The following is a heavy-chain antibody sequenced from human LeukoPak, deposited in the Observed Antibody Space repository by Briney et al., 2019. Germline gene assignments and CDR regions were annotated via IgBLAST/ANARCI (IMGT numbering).Heavy chain of an antibody. D-gene: IGHD2-15*01. CDR3: ARDCSGGSFYSSHDAFDI. J-gene: IGHJ3*02. Sequence: SETPSLTCTVSGGSISSYYWSWIRQPAGKGLEWIGRIYTSGSTNYNPSLKSRVTMSVDTSKNQFSLKLSSVTAADTAVYYCARDCSGGSFYSSHDAFDIWGQGTMVTVSS. CDR1: GGSISSYY. V-gene: IGHV4-4*07. CDR2: IYTSGST.